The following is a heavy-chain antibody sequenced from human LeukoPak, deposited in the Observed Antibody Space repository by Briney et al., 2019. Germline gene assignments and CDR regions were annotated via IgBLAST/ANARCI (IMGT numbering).Heavy chain of an antibody. CDR1: GYTFTSYG. CDR2: ISAYNGNT. CDR3: ARDGPIIAAAGTFDY. J-gene: IGHJ4*02. Sequence: GASVKVSCKASGYTFTSYGISWVRQAPGQGLEWMGWISAYNGNTNYAQKLQGRVTMTTDTSTSTAYMELRSLRSDDTAVYYCARDGPIIAAAGTFDYWGQGTLVTVSP. V-gene: IGHV1-18*01. D-gene: IGHD6-13*01.